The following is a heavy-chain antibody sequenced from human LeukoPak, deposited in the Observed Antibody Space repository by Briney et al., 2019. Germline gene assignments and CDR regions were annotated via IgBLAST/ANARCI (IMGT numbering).Heavy chain of an antibody. CDR2: ISYDGSNK. CDR1: GFTFSSYA. J-gene: IGHJ4*02. V-gene: IGHV3-30-3*01. D-gene: IGHD3-10*01. Sequence: GRSLRLSCAASGFTFSSYAMHWVRQAPGKGLEWVAVISYDGSNKYYADSVKGRFTIPRDNSKNTLYLQMNSLRAEDTAVYYCARERRGSFDYWGQGTLVTVSS. CDR3: ARERRGSFDY.